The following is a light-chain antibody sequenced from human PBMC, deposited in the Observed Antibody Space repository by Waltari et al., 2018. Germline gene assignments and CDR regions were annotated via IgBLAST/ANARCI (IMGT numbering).Light chain of an antibody. V-gene: IGLV2-14*03. CDR2: DVS. CDR3: SSYSISSNYYV. CDR1: TSDIGYYKY. Sequence: QSALTQPASVSGSPGQSITISCTGTTSDIGYYKYVPWYQQHPGKAPKLIIYDVSHRPSGVSDRFSGSKSGNTASLTISGLRAEDEADYHCSSYSISSNYYVFGTGTTVTVL. J-gene: IGLJ1*01.